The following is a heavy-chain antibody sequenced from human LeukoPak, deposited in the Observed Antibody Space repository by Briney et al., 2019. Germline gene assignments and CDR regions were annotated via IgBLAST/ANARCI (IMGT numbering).Heavy chain of an antibody. CDR1: GGSFSGYY. J-gene: IGHJ4*02. CDR3: ARESSEATADY. D-gene: IGHD1-26*01. V-gene: IGHV4-34*01. CDR2: INHSGST. Sequence: SETLSLTCAVSGGSFSGYYWTWIRQPPGKGLEWIGEINHSGSTNYNPSLKSRVTISVDTSKNQFSLKLSSVTAADTAVYYCARESSEATADYWGQGTLVTVSS.